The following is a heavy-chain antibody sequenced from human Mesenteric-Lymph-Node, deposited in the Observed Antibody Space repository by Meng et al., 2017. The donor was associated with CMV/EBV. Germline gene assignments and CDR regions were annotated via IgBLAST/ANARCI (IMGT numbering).Heavy chain of an antibody. D-gene: IGHD2-2*01. CDR3: ARGYCSGTSCYWRGNWFDP. CDR1: GYTFTGYY. V-gene: IGHV1-2*02. CDR2: INPNSGGT. J-gene: IGHJ5*02. Sequence: ASVKVSCKTSGYTFTGYYMHWVRQAPGQGLEWMGWINPNSGGTNYAQKFQGRVTMTRDTSISTAYMELSRLRSDDTAVYYCARGYCSGTSCYWRGNWFDPWGQGTLVTVSS.